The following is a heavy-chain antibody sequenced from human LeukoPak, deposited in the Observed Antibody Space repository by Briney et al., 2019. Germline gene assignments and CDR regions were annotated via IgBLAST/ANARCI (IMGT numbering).Heavy chain of an antibody. V-gene: IGHV3-30*03. D-gene: IGHD1-26*01. J-gene: IGHJ4*02. Sequence: GSLRLSCAASGFTFSIYGMHWVRQAPGKGLEWVAVISYDGTNKYYADSVKGRFTISRDNSKNTLYLQMNSLRAEDTAVYYCTLGEPRSPFDYWGQGTLVTVSS. CDR1: GFTFSIYG. CDR2: ISYDGTNK. CDR3: TLGEPRSPFDY.